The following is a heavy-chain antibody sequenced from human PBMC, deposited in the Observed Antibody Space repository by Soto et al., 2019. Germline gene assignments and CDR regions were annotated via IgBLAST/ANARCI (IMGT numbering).Heavy chain of an antibody. CDR3: TPLASGHYGYDF. V-gene: IGHV3-15*01. CDR1: GFAFSDAS. D-gene: IGHD3-3*01. J-gene: IGHJ4*02. Sequence: DVQLVESGGDLVKPGGSLRLSCAASGFAFSDASMSWVRQAPGKGLEWVGRIKTKSSGGTTDYAAPVKGRLTISRDDSKNTVYMQMDSLKVEDTAVYSCTPLASGHYGYDFWGQGTLVTVSS. CDR2: IKTKSSGGTT.